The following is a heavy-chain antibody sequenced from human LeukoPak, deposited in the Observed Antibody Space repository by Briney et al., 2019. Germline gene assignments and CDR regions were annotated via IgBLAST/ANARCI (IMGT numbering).Heavy chain of an antibody. CDR3: AGPYCGGDCSPPYYYYYGMDV. V-gene: IGHV3-30*04. CDR2: ISYDGSNK. CDR1: GFTFSSYA. D-gene: IGHD2-21*02. J-gene: IGHJ6*02. Sequence: GGSLRLSCAASGFTFSSYAMHWVRQAPGEGLEWVAVISYDGSNKYYADSVKGRFTISRDNSKNTLYLQMNSLRAEDTAVYYCAGPYCGGDCSPPYYYYYGMDVWGQGTTVTVSS.